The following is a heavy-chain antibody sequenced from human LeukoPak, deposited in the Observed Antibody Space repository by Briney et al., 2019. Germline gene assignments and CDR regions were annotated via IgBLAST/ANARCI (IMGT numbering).Heavy chain of an antibody. V-gene: IGHV3-73*01. CDR3: TRQAPSNIAVAGTFDY. J-gene: IGHJ4*02. D-gene: IGHD6-19*01. CDR1: GFTFSGSA. Sequence: GGSLRLSCAASGFTFSGSAMHWVHQASGKGLEWVGRIRSKANSYATAYAASVKGRFTISRDDSKNTAYLQMNSLKTEDTAVYYCTRQAPSNIAVAGTFDYWGQGTLVTVSS. CDR2: IRSKANSYAT.